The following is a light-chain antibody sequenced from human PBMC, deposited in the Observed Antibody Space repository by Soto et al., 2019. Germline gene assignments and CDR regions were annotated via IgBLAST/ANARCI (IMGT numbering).Light chain of an antibody. V-gene: IGLV2-14*01. CDR2: EVS. CDR3: SSYTSSSWV. CDR1: SSDVGGYNY. Sequence: QSALTQPASVSGSPGQSITISCTGTSSDVGGYNYVSWYQQHPGKAPKLMIYEVSNRPSGVSNRLSGSKSGNTASLTISGLQAEDEADYYCSSYTSSSWVFGGGTKVTVL. J-gene: IGLJ3*02.